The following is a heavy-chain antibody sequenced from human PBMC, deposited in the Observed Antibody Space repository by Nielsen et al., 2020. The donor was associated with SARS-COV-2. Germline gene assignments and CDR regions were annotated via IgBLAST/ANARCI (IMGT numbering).Heavy chain of an antibody. CDR3: ARARLWFGEPIGGYPDY. J-gene: IGHJ4*02. CDR1: GGSFSGYY. CDR2: INHSGST. V-gene: IGHV4-34*01. Sequence: SETLSLTCAVYGGSFSGYYWSWIRQPPGKGLEWIGEINHSGSTNYNPSLKSRVTISVDTFKNQFSLKLSSVTAADTAVYYCARARLWFGEPIGGYPDYWGQGTLVTVSS. D-gene: IGHD3-10*01.